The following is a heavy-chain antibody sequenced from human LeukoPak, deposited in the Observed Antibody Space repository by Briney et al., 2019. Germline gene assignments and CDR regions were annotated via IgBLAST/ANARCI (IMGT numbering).Heavy chain of an antibody. V-gene: IGHV3-53*01. CDR1: GFSVSTNF. CDR3: ARGVTDYADHNWLDP. Sequence: GGSLRLSCAASGFSVSTNFMMNWVRQAPGKGLELVSVIYSGGSTYYADSVKGRFSISRDNSKNTLYLQMNGLRAEDTAVYYCARGVTDYADHNWLDPWGQGTLVTVSS. CDR2: IYSGGST. D-gene: IGHD4-17*01. J-gene: IGHJ5*02.